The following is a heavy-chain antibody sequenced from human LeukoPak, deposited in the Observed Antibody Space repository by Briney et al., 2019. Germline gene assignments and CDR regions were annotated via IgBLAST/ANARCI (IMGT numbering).Heavy chain of an antibody. CDR1: GGSISSYY. CDR3: ARAGFYASVNQYYYYYYMDV. CDR2: IYYSGST. Sequence: SETLSLTCTVSGGSISSYYWSWIRQPPGKGLEWIGYIYYSGSTNYNPSLKSRVTTSIDTSKNQFSLKVTPVTAADAAVYYCARAGFYASVNQYYYYYYMDVWGTGTTVTVSS. D-gene: IGHD2/OR15-2a*01. J-gene: IGHJ6*03. V-gene: IGHV4-59*01.